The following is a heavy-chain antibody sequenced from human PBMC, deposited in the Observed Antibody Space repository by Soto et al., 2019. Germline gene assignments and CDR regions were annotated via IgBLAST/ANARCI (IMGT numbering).Heavy chain of an antibody. Sequence: GGSLRLSCAASEFTFSNYAMHWVRQPPGKGLQWLAVISYDGNNKYYADSVEGRLTLSRDDSKNSVYLQMNSLKTDDTAVYYCVRTIQPGTTTYFDYWGQGTLVTVSS. D-gene: IGHD1-1*01. CDR3: VRTIQPGTTTYFDY. J-gene: IGHJ4*02. V-gene: IGHV3-30*03. CDR2: ISYDGNNK. CDR1: EFTFSNYA.